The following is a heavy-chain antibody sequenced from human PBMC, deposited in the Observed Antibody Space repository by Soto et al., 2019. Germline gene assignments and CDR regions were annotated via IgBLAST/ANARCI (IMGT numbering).Heavy chain of an antibody. J-gene: IGHJ3*02. V-gene: IGHV4-31*03. Sequence: SETLSLTCTVSGGSISSDGYYWSWIRQHPGKGLEWIGYIYYSGSTYYNPSLKSRVTISVDTSKNQFSLKLSSVTAADTAVYYCARGRSIVLMVYAIKAAFDIWGQGTMVTV. CDR2: IYYSGST. CDR1: GGSISSDGYY. D-gene: IGHD2-8*01. CDR3: ARGRSIVLMVYAIKAAFDI.